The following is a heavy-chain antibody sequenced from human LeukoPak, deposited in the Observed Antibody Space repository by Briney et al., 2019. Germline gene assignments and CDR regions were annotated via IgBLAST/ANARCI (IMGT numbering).Heavy chain of an antibody. D-gene: IGHD1-1*01. J-gene: IGHJ5*02. V-gene: IGHV4-39*02. CDR2: IYYSGNT. CDR3: AGEVTTPKNWFDP. Sequence: PSETLSLTCTVSGDSIRSSEYYWGWIRQPPGKGLEWIGNIYYSGNTYYNPSLKSRVTISVDTSNNQFSLKLSSVTAADTAVYYCAGEVTTPKNWFDPWGQGTLVTVSS. CDR1: GDSIRSSEYY.